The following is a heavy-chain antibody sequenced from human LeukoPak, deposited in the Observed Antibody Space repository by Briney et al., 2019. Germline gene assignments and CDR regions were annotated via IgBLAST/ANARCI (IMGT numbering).Heavy chain of an antibody. CDR2: IYSGGST. CDR3: AKDQVISGSEASDL. Sequence: GGSLRLSCAASGFTVSSNYMSWVRQAPGKGLEWVSVIYSGGSTYYADSVKGRFTISRDNSWNTLYLQMSSLRAEDTAVYYCAKDQVISGSEASDLWGQGTMVTVSS. J-gene: IGHJ3*01. CDR1: GFTVSSNY. D-gene: IGHD2-21*01. V-gene: IGHV3-53*01.